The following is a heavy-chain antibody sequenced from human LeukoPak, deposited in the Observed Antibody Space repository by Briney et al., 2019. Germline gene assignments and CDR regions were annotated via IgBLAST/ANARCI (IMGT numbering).Heavy chain of an antibody. Sequence: GGSLRLSCAASGFTFSSYAMSWVRQAPGKGLEWVSAISGSGGSTYYADSVKGRFTISRDNSKNTLYLQMNSLRAEDTAVYYCAKDQEITYYYDSGGAFDIWGQGTMVTVSS. CDR2: ISGSGGST. CDR3: AKDQEITYYYDSGGAFDI. D-gene: IGHD3-22*01. CDR1: GFTFSSYA. J-gene: IGHJ3*02. V-gene: IGHV3-23*01.